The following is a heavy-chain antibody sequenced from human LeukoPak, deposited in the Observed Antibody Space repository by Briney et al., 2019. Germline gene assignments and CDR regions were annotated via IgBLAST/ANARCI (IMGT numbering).Heavy chain of an antibody. D-gene: IGHD5-18*01. CDR2: NNHRGYT. Sequence: PSETLPHPRGVYGGSFSGYYYSWLRHPPGKGVEWIGKNNHRGYTIYTPSLKSRVTISVDTSKNHCSLKLGSVTAADTAVYYCARALRYSDGYIYWGKGSLGTVSS. J-gene: IGHJ4*02. CDR3: ARALRYSDGYIY. V-gene: IGHV4-34*01. CDR1: GGSFSGYY.